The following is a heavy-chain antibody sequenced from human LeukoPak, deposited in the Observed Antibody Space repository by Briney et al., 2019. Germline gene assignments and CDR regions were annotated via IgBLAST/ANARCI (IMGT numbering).Heavy chain of an antibody. CDR2: IYRDGSST. J-gene: IGHJ5*02. CDR1: GITFSTSW. CDR3: TRDRAYGWFDP. D-gene: IGHD3-10*01. V-gene: IGHV3-74*01. Sequence: GGSLRLSCAASGITFSTSWMHWVRQAPGKGLVWVSRIYRDGSSTTYADSVKGRFTISRGNAKNTLYLQMNSLRAEDTAVYYCTRDRAYGWFDPWGQGTLVTVSS.